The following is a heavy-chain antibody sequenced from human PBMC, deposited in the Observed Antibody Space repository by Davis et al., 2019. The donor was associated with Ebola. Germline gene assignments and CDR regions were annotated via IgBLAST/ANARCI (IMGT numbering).Heavy chain of an antibody. CDR1: GFTFDDYA. D-gene: IGHD2-2*01. J-gene: IGHJ6*02. CDR3: ARAGIVVVPVNYYGMDV. V-gene: IGHV3-9*01. Sequence: SLKISCAASGFTFDDYAMHWVRQAPGKGLEWVSGISWNSGSIGYADSVKGRFTISRDNAKNTLYLQMNSLRAEDTAVYYCARAGIVVVPVNYYGMDVWGQGTTVTVSS. CDR2: ISWNSGSI.